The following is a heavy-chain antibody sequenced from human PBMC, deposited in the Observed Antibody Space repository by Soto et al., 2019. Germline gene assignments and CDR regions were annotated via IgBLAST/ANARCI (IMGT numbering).Heavy chain of an antibody. CDR1: GFTFSSFG. D-gene: IGHD2-2*03. J-gene: IGHJ4*02. Sequence: AGSLSLSFTASGFTFSSFGMAWVRQAPGKGLEWVSAISGSGDSSYYADSVKDRFTISRDNPTNTLYLQMNNLRAEDTAVYYCAKVGIGMFSHKHHFDHWGQGTQVTVSS. CDR3: AKVGIGMFSHKHHFDH. CDR2: ISGSGDSS. V-gene: IGHV3-23*01.